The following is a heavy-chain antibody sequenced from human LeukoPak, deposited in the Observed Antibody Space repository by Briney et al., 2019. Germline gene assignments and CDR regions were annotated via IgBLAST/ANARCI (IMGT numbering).Heavy chain of an antibody. CDR3: TTTSGGLVVGATTSYYYYGMDV. CDR2: IKSKTDGGTT. D-gene: IGHD1-26*01. J-gene: IGHJ6*02. V-gene: IGHV3-15*01. Sequence: GGSLRLSCAASGFTFSNAWMSRVRQAPGKGLEWVGRIKSKTDGGTTDYAAPVKGRFTISRDDSKNTLYLQMNSLKTEDTAVYYCTTTSGGLVVGATTSYYYYGMDVWGQGTTVTVSS. CDR1: GFTFSNAW.